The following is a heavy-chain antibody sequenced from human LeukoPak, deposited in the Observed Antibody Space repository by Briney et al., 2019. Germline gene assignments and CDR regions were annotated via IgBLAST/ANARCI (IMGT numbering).Heavy chain of an antibody. J-gene: IGHJ4*02. CDR2: ISGSGGST. Sequence: PGGSLRLSCAASGFTFSSYAMSWVRQAPGKGLEWVSAISGSGGSTYYADSVKGRFTISRDNSKNTLYLKMNSLRAEDTAVYYCAKVSRAGLRLGELSLNYYFDYWGQGTLVTVSS. D-gene: IGHD3-16*02. CDR1: GFTFSSYA. CDR3: AKVSRAGLRLGELSLNYYFDY. V-gene: IGHV3-23*01.